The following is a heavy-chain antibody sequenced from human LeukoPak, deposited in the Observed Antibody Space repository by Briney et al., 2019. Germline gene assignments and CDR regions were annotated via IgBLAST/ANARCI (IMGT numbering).Heavy chain of an antibody. V-gene: IGHV3-48*03. CDR1: GFTFSGYE. Sequence: PGGSLRLSCAASGFTFSGYEMNWVRQAPGKGLEWFSYITSGGGTIYYADSVKGRFTISRDNAKNSLYLQMNSLRADDTATYYCARGFNYAFDYWGQGTLVTVSS. CDR2: ITSGGGTI. J-gene: IGHJ4*02. CDR3: ARGFNYAFDY. D-gene: IGHD2-2*01.